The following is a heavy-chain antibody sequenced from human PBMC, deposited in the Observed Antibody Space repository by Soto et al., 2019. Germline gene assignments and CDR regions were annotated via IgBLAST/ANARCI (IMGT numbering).Heavy chain of an antibody. CDR3: ANLNVLRYFDWSPPFDYGMGV. CDR2: ISYDGSNK. V-gene: IGHV3-30*18. CDR1: GFSFNTHV. D-gene: IGHD3-9*01. J-gene: IGHJ6*02. Sequence: GGSLRLSCAASGFSFNTHVMHWVRQAPGKGLEWVAVISYDGSNKYYADSVKGRFTISRDNSKNTVYLQMNSLRAEDTAVYYCANLNVLRYFDWSPPFDYGMGVWGQGTTVTVSS.